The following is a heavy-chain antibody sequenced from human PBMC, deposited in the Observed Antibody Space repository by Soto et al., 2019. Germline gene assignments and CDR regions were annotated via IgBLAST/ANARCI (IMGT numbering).Heavy chain of an antibody. CDR3: ARGRRVEYYDFWSGYYNWFDP. Sequence: QVQLVQSGAEVKKPGASVKVSCKASGYTFTSYDINWVRQATGQGLEWMGWMNPNSGNTGYAQKFQGRVTMTRNTSISTAYMELSSLRSEDTAVYYCARGRRVEYYDFWSGYYNWFDPWGQGTLVTVSS. CDR2: MNPNSGNT. V-gene: IGHV1-8*01. J-gene: IGHJ5*02. D-gene: IGHD3-3*01. CDR1: GYTFTSYD.